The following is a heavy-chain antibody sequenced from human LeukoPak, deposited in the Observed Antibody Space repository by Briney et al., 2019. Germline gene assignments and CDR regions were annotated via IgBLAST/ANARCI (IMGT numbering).Heavy chain of an antibody. CDR1: GFTFENYG. CDR3: ARDRGSFSSGTSYYDY. CDR2: ISYDGTKK. D-gene: IGHD3-10*01. J-gene: IGHJ4*02. V-gene: IGHV3-33*01. Sequence: GRSLRLSCAPSGFTFENYGIQWVRQAPGKGLEWVSLISYDGTKKWYADSVKGRFTISRDNSKNTLYLQMNSLTAEDTAVYFCARDRGSFSSGTSYYDYWGQETLVTVSS.